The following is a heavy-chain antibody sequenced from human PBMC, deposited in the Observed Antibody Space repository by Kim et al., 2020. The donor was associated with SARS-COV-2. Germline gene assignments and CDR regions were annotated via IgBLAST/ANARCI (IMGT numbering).Heavy chain of an antibody. D-gene: IGHD2-8*01. CDR1: GFNLSTYD. CDR3: VRYGDYGMDV. V-gene: IGHV3-13*01. CDR2: IGLVGDT. J-gene: IGHJ6*02. Sequence: GGSLRLSCAASGFNLSTYDMLWVRQPTRKVLEWVSAIGLVGDTYYPGSVKGRFTISRDNVKNSLYLQMNSLRAGDTAVYYCVRYGDYGMDVWGQGTTVTV.